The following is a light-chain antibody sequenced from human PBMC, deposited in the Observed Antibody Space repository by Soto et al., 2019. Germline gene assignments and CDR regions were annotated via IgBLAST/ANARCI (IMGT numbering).Light chain of an antibody. V-gene: IGKV3-20*01. CDR1: QSVSSSY. J-gene: IGKJ1*01. Sequence: EIVLTQSPGTLSLSPGERATLSCRVSQSVSSSYLAWYQQKPGQAPRLLIYGASSRATGIPDRFSGSGSGTDYTLTISSLEPEDFAVYYCQQYGSSPETFGQGTKVEIK. CDR3: QQYGSSPET. CDR2: GAS.